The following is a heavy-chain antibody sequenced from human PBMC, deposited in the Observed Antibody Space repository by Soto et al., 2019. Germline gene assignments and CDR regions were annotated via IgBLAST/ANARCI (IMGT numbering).Heavy chain of an antibody. Sequence: QVQLVESGGGVVQPGRSLRLSCAASGFTLSSYGMHWVRQAPGKGLEWVAVMWYDGSNKYYADSVKGRFTMSRDNSKKTPFFQKNNLRADDAAVYYCGALDGSVFVFYFDYWGQGSLVTVSS. CDR1: GFTLSSYG. CDR3: GALDGSVFVFYFDY. V-gene: IGHV3-33*01. J-gene: IGHJ4*02. CDR2: MWYDGSNK.